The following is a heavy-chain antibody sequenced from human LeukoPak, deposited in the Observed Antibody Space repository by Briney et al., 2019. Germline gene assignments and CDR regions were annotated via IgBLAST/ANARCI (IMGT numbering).Heavy chain of an antibody. CDR3: AKAGAVVVVVAKFFDY. V-gene: IGHV3-23*01. J-gene: IGHJ4*02. CDR1: GFTFSSYG. CDR2: ISGSGDST. D-gene: IGHD2-15*01. Sequence: GGSLRLSCSASGFTFSSYGMSCVPQAPGKGLEWVSAISGSGDSTNCADSVKGRFTISRDNSKNTVYPQMNSLRAEDTAVYYCAKAGAVVVVVAKFFDYWGQGTLVTVSS.